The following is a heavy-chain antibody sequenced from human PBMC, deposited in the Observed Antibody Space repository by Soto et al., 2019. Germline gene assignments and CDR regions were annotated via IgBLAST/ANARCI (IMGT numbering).Heavy chain of an antibody. Sequence: QVQLVQSGAEVKKPGASVKVSCKASGYTFTSYYMHWVRQAPGQGLEWMGIINPSGGSTSYAQKFQGRVTMTRDTSTSTVYMELSSLRSEDTAVYYCARAKDAELRRVSYYYGMDVWGQGTTVTVSS. D-gene: IGHD1-26*01. CDR1: GYTFTSYY. CDR3: ARAKDAELRRVSYYYGMDV. V-gene: IGHV1-46*01. J-gene: IGHJ6*02. CDR2: INPSGGST.